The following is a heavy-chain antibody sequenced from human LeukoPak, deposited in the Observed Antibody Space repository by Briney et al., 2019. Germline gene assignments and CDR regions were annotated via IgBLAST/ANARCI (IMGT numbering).Heavy chain of an antibody. D-gene: IGHD6-19*01. CDR1: GFTLNIYA. Sequence: GGSLRLSCASSGFTLNIYAMSWVRQAPGKGLEWVSAISGSGGSTYYADSVKGRFTISRDNSKNTLYLQMNSLRAEDTAVYYCASYSSGWRGYYYGMDVWGQGTTVTVSS. J-gene: IGHJ6*02. CDR2: ISGSGGST. CDR3: ASYSSGWRGYYYGMDV. V-gene: IGHV3-23*01.